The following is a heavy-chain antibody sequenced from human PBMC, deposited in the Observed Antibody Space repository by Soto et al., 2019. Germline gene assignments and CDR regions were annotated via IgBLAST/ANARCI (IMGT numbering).Heavy chain of an antibody. J-gene: IGHJ4*02. CDR1: GFIFSQYS. CDR2: ISSTGALM. CDR3: ARDRLARGIPVAGQIDY. V-gene: IGHV3-21*02. Sequence: EVQLVESGGGLVKPGGSLRLSCAASGFIFSQYSMNWVRQAPGKGLEWVSSISSTGALMYYADSVKGRFTISRDDADNSLYLQMNSLRVEDTAVYYCARDRLARGIPVAGQIDYWGQGALVTVSS. D-gene: IGHD6-19*01.